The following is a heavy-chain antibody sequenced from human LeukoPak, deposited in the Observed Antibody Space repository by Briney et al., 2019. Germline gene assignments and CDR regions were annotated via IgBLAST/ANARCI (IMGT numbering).Heavy chain of an antibody. CDR2: INPNSGGT. D-gene: IGHD2-2*01. CDR1: GYTFTGYY. Sequence: GASVKVSCKASGYTFTGYYMHWVRQAPGQGLESMGWINPNSGGTNHAQKFQGRATMTRDTSISTAYMELSRLRSDDTAVYYCARDSLGRIVVVPAAMVDYWGQGTLVTVSS. CDR3: ARDSLGRIVVVPAAMVDY. J-gene: IGHJ4*02. V-gene: IGHV1-2*02.